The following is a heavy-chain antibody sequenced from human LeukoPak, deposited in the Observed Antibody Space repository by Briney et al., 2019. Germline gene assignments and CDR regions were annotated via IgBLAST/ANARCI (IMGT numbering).Heavy chain of an antibody. V-gene: IGHV1-69*04. D-gene: IGHD5-24*01. CDR3: ARGMATIPDY. CDR1: GGTFSSYA. J-gene: IGHJ4*02. CDR2: IIPILGTA. Sequence: ASVKVSCKASGGTFSSYAISWVRQAPGQGLEWMGRIIPILGTANYAQKFQGRVTITADKSTSTAYMELSSLRSEDTAVYYCARGMATIPDYWGQGTLVTVSS.